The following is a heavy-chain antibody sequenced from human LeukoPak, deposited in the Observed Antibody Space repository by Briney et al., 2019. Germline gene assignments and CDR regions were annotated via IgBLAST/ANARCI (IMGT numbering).Heavy chain of an antibody. CDR2: INHSGST. CDR1: GASFSGYY. D-gene: IGHD1-14*01. CDR3: ARDFREPFDY. V-gene: IGHV4-34*01. Sequence: KPSETLSLTCAVYGASFSGYYWSWIRQPPGKGLEWIGEINHSGSTNYNPSLKSRVTISVDTSKNQFSLKLSSVTAADTAVYYCARDFREPFDYWGQGTLVTVSS. J-gene: IGHJ4*02.